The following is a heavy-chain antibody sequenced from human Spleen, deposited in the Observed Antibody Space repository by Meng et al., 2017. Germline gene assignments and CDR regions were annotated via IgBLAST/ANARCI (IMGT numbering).Heavy chain of an antibody. V-gene: IGHV3-33*01. CDR2: IWNDGSKK. CDR3: ARSPIDKYDLSALPLDY. Sequence: GESLKISCAASRFTFSTYGMHWVRQAPGKGLEWVAVIWNDGSKKFYADSVKGRFTISRDNSKNTLYLQMSSLRAEDTAVYYCARSPIDKYDLSALPLDYWGQGTLVTVSS. J-gene: IGHJ4*02. CDR1: RFTFSTYG. D-gene: IGHD3-22*01.